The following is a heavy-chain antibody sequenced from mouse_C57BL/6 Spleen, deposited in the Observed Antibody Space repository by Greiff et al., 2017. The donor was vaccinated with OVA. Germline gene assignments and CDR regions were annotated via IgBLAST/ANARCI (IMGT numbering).Heavy chain of an antibody. CDR1: GYTFTSYW. Sequence: VQLQQPGAELVKPGASVKMSCKASGYTFTSYWITWVKQRPGQGLEWIGDIYPGSGSTNYNEKLKGKSTLTVDTSSSTANMQLSSLTSEDSAVYNCASRGSIPDDYWGQGTTLTVSS. CDR2: IYPGSGST. J-gene: IGHJ2*01. V-gene: IGHV1-55*01. CDR3: ASRGSIPDDY. D-gene: IGHD2-10*02.